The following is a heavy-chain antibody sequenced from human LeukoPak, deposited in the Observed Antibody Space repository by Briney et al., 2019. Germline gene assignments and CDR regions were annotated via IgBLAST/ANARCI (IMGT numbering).Heavy chain of an antibody. CDR1: GGSIISGSKY. CDR3: ARHLMTERYFDY. CDR2: IYYSGTT. Sequence: SETLSLTCTVSGGSIISGSKYWGWIRQAPGTGLEWIGSIYYSGTTYYNPSLKSRVTMSVDTSKNQFSLKLNSVTAADTAVYYCARHLMTERYFDYWGQGTLVTVSS. J-gene: IGHJ4*02. D-gene: IGHD2-21*02. V-gene: IGHV4-39*01.